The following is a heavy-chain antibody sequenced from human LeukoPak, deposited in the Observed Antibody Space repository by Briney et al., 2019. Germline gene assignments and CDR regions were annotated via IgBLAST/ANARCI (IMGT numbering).Heavy chain of an antibody. Sequence: GGSLRLSCAASGFTFSSYAMSWVRQAPGKGLEWVSAISGSGSSTFYADSVKGRFTVSRDNSKSTLYLQMNSLRAEDTAVYYCAKGKGIQIWPYYFDYWGQGTLVTVSS. CDR3: AKGKGIQIWPYYFDY. CDR1: GFTFSSYA. J-gene: IGHJ4*02. D-gene: IGHD5-18*01. V-gene: IGHV3-23*01. CDR2: ISGSGSST.